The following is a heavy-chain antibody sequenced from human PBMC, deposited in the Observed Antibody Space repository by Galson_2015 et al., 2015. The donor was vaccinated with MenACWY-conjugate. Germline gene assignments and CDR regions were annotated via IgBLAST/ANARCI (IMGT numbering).Heavy chain of an antibody. J-gene: IGHJ4*02. Sequence: SLRLSCAASGFSFGDYGMTWVRQAPGKGLEWVSGINWKGDSTGYVESVKGRFTISRDNGKKSLYLQMNSLRAEDTAIYYCGTDQNDYGDYWGQGTLVTVSS. CDR1: GFSFGDYG. CDR2: INWKGDST. V-gene: IGHV3-20*04. CDR3: GTDQNDYGDY.